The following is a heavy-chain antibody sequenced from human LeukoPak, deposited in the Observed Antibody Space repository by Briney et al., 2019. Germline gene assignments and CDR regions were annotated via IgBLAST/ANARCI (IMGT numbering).Heavy chain of an antibody. CDR3: ARHHGSDSGYDYGSRLNPYNWFDP. D-gene: IGHD5-12*01. CDR2: ISYSGSN. V-gene: IGHV4-59*08. CDR1: GGSISSYY. Sequence: PSETLSLTCTVSGGSISSYYWSWIRQPPGKGLEWIGYISYSGSNYYNPSLKSRVTISVDTSKNQFSLKLSSVTAADTAVYYCARHHGSDSGYDYGSRLNPYNWFDPWGQGTLVTVSS. J-gene: IGHJ5*02.